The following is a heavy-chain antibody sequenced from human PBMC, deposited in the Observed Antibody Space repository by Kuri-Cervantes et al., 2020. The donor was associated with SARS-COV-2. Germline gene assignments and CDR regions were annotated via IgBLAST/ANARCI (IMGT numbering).Heavy chain of an antibody. CDR1: GFTFSSYS. CDR2: ISSSSSTI. J-gene: IGHJ4*02. CDR3: VRGGGYGSPRLGLDY. D-gene: IGHD5-12*01. Sequence: GESLKISCAASGFTFSSYSMNWVRQAPGKGLEWVSYISSSSSTIYYADSVKGRFTISRDNAKSSLYLQMNSLRVDDSAVYYCVRGGGYGSPRLGLDYWGQGTLVTVSS. V-gene: IGHV3-48*01.